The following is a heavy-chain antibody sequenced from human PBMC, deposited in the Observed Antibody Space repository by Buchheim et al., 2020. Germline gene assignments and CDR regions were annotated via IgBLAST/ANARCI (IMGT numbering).Heavy chain of an antibody. D-gene: IGHD3-10*01. CDR3: ARASFTNRGNYYYYYYGMDV. V-gene: IGHV4-30-4*01. CDR1: GGSISSGDYY. CDR2: IYYSGST. J-gene: IGHJ6*02. Sequence: QVQLQESGPGLVKPSQTLSLTCTVSGGSISSGDYYWSWIRQPPGKGLEWIGYIYYSGSTYYNPSLKSRVTISVDTSKNQFSLKLSSVTAADTAVYYCARASFTNRGNYYYYYYGMDVWGQGTT.